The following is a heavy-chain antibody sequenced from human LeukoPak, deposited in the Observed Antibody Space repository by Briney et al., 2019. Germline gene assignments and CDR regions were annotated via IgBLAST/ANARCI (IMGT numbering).Heavy chain of an antibody. J-gene: IGHJ4*02. D-gene: IGHD3-10*01. CDR3: ARGRGRITKD. CDR1: GGSFSGYY. Sequence: SETLSLTCAVYGGSFSGYYWSWIRQPPGKGLEWIGEINHSGSTNYNPSLKSRVTILVDTSKNQFSLKLSSVTAADTAVYYCARGRGRITKDWGQGTLVTVSS. CDR2: INHSGST. V-gene: IGHV4-34*01.